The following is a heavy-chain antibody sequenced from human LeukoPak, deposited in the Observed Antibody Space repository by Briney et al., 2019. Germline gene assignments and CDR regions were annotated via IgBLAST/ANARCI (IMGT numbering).Heavy chain of an antibody. D-gene: IGHD1-26*01. CDR3: AKGYRGSYYGYFDY. Sequence: GGSLRLSCAASGFTFSSYAMHWVRQAPGKGLEWVAVISYDGSNKYYADSVKGRFTISRDNAKNSLYLQMNSLRAEDMALYYCAKGYRGSYYGYFDYWGQGTLVTVSS. CDR2: ISYDGSNK. J-gene: IGHJ4*02. V-gene: IGHV3-30-3*01. CDR1: GFTFSSYA.